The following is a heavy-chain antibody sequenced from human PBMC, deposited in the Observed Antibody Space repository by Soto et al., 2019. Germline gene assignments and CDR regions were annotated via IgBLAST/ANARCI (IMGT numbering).Heavy chain of an antibody. Sequence: ASVKVSCKASGYTFTSYGISWVRQAPGQGLEWMGWISAYNGNTKYAQKLQGRVTMTTDNSKNTLYLQMNSLRAEDTAVYYCARDPLPVVVVITHFDYWGQGTLVTVSS. CDR3: ARDPLPVVVVITHFDY. CDR1: GYTFTSYG. J-gene: IGHJ4*02. CDR2: ISAYNGNT. D-gene: IGHD3-22*01. V-gene: IGHV1-18*01.